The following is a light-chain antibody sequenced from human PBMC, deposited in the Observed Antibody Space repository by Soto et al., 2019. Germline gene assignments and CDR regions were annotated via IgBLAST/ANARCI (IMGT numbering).Light chain of an antibody. CDR3: QQFAGS. CDR2: GAS. CDR1: QSVSPSS. J-gene: IGKJ4*02. V-gene: IGKV3-20*01. Sequence: EILLTQSPGTLSLSPGERATLSCRASQSVSPSSLAWYQQRPGQSPRLLIYGASSRATGIPDRFSGRGSGTDFTLIIRRLEPEDFAVYYCQQFAGSFGGGTKVDNK.